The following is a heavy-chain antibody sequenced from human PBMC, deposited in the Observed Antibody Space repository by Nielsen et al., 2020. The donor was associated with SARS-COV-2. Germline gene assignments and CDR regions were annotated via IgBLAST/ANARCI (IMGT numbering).Heavy chain of an antibody. D-gene: IGHD4-17*01. J-gene: IGHJ6*02. CDR2: ISYDGTNK. CDR1: GFTFSNYV. CDR3: AKGPQPYGDYVGAYYYGMDV. Sequence: GESLKISCAASGFTFSNYVMHWVRQAPGRRLEWVALISYDGTNKHYADSVQGRFTISRDNSNNTLYLHLSSLTPDDTAVYYCAKGPQPYGDYVGAYYYGMDVWGQGTTVTVSS. V-gene: IGHV3-30*18.